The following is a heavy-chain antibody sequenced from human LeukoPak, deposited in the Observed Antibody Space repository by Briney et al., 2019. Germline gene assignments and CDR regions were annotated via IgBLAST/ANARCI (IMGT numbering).Heavy chain of an antibody. CDR3: AKVDYDSSGYYLYYYYYMDV. J-gene: IGHJ6*03. D-gene: IGHD3-22*01. CDR1: GFTLTTYT. V-gene: IGHV3-30-3*01. Sequence: GGSLRLSCAASGFTLTTYTVHWVRQAPGKGLEWVASISYDGTNKYYADSVKGRFTISRDNSKNTLYLQMNSLRAEDTAVYYCAKVDYDSSGYYLYYYYYMDVWDKGTTVTVSS. CDR2: ISYDGTNK.